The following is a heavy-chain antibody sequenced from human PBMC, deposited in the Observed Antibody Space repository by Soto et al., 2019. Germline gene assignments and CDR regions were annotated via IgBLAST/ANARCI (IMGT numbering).Heavy chain of an antibody. CDR1: GFTFSSYG. CDR2: IWYDGSNK. J-gene: IGHJ4*02. V-gene: IGHV3-33*01. CDR3: AREVDTATSSPYYFDY. Sequence: PGGSLRLSCAAPGFTFSSYGMHWVRQAPGKGLEWVAVIWYDGSNKYYADSVKGRFTISRDNSKNTLYLQMNSLRAEDTAVYYCAREVDTATSSPYYFDYWGQGTLVTVSS. D-gene: IGHD5-18*01.